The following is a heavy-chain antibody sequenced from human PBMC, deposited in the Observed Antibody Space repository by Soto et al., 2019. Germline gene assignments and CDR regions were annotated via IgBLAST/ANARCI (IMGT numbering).Heavy chain of an antibody. D-gene: IGHD2-21*02. V-gene: IGHV2-5*02. CDR3: AHSLSVVVTATLFAY. CDR2: IYWDDDK. CDR1: GFSLSTSGVG. Sequence: QITLKESGPTLVKPTQTLTLTCTFSGFSLSTSGVGVGWIRQPPGKALEWLALIYWDDDKRYSPSLKSRLTITKDTSKNPVVLTMTNMDPVDTATYYCAHSLSVVVTATLFAYWGQGTLVTVSS. J-gene: IGHJ4*02.